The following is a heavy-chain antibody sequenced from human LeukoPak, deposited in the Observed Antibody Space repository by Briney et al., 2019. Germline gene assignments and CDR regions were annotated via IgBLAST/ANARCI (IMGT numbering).Heavy chain of an antibody. J-gene: IGHJ5*02. D-gene: IGHD3-10*01. Sequence: ASVKVSCKTSGYTFTSHGINWVRQAPGQGLEWMGWISTYNGDTNSAQKFQGRVTLTTDTSTSTAYMELRSLRYDDTAVYYCTRRGPPATNWFDPWGQGTLVTVSP. CDR3: TRRGPPATNWFDP. CDR1: GYTFTSHG. CDR2: ISTYNGDT. V-gene: IGHV1-18*01.